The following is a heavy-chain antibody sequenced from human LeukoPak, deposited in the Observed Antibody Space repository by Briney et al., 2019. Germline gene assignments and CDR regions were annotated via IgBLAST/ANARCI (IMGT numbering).Heavy chain of an antibody. CDR3: ARDRGRGGLSSAFDI. Sequence: ASVKVSCKASGYTFTDYYIHWVRQTPGHGLEWMGWINPNSGGTKFAQKFLGWVTMTRDTSINKAYMELSRLRSDDTAEYYCARDRGRGGLSSAFDIWGQGTMVTVSS. D-gene: IGHD3-16*01. J-gene: IGHJ3*02. CDR1: GYTFTDYY. CDR2: INPNSGGT. V-gene: IGHV1-2*04.